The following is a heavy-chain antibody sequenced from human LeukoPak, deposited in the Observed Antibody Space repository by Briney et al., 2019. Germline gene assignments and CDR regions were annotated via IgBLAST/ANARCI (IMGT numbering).Heavy chain of an antibody. Sequence: PSASVKVSCKASGGTFSSYAISWVRQAPGQGLEWMGGIIPIFGTANYAQKFRGRVTITADESTSTAYMELSSLRSEDTAVYYCASSGWGLANWFDPWGQGTLVTVSS. V-gene: IGHV1-69*13. CDR3: ASSGWGLANWFDP. CDR1: GGTFSSYA. D-gene: IGHD6-19*01. J-gene: IGHJ5*02. CDR2: IIPIFGTA.